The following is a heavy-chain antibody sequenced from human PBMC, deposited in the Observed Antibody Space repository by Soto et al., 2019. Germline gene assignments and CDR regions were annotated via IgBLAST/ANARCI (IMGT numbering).Heavy chain of an antibody. CDR3: ARDNDGAQFASSYNDL. V-gene: IGHV4-34*01. Sequence: SETLSLTCAVYGGSFSCYYWSWIRQPPGKGLEWIGYIYHSGSTYYNPSLKSRFTISRDNAKNSVFLHLNSLRVEDTAVYYCARDNDGAQFASSYNDLWGQGTLVTVSS. D-gene: IGHD6-6*01. CDR1: GGSFSCYY. CDR2: IYHSGST. J-gene: IGHJ5*02.